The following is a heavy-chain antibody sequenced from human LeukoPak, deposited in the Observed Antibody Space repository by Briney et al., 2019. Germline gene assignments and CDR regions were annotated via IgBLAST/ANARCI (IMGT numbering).Heavy chain of an antibody. V-gene: IGHV4-34*01. CDR1: GFTFSSYA. J-gene: IGHJ4*02. D-gene: IGHD5-12*01. CDR3: ARARRDGYNYVDY. CDR2: INHSGST. Sequence: PGGSLRLSCAASGFTFSSYAMSWVRQPPGKGLEWIGEINHSGSTNYNPSLKSRVTISVDTSKNQFSLKLSSVTAADTAVYYCARARRDGYNYVDYWGQGTLVTVSS.